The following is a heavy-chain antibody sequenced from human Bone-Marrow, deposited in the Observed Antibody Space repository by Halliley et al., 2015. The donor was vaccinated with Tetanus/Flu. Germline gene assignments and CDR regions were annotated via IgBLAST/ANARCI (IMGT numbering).Heavy chain of an antibody. CDR3: ARVREPGDCEAF. CDR2: IYQSGST. J-gene: IGHJ4*02. D-gene: IGHD2-21*02. Sequence: TLSLTCTVSSVSIGSGGYSWSWIRQPPGQGLEWIGCIYQSGSTHYTPSLKSRATISVDWSNNQFSLKVTSVTAADTAVYYCARVREPGDCEAFWGQGTLVPVSS. V-gene: IGHV4-30-2*01. CDR1: SVSIGSGGYS.